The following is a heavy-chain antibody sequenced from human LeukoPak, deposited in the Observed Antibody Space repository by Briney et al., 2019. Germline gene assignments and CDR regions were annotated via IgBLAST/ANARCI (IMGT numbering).Heavy chain of an antibody. J-gene: IGHJ4*02. CDR2: ISGSGGST. CDR3: AKDQVATTILGD. Sequence: PGGSLRLSCAASGFTFSSYAMSWVRQAPGKGLEWVSAISGSGGSTNYADSVKGRFTISRDNSKNTLYLQMNSLRAEDTAVYYCAKDQVATTILGDWGQGTLVTVSS. CDR1: GFTFSSYA. V-gene: IGHV3-23*01. D-gene: IGHD1-1*01.